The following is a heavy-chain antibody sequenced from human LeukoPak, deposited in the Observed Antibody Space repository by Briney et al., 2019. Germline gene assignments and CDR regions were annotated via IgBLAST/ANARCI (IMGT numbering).Heavy chain of an antibody. CDR3: ARGKTPGIAVSKYFQH. J-gene: IGHJ1*01. D-gene: IGHD6-19*01. V-gene: IGHV3-33*01. Sequence: GGSLRLSCAASGFIFSSYGMHWVRQAPGKGLEWVAVIWYDGSNKYYADSVKGRFTISRDNSKNTLYLQMNSLRAEDTAVYYCARGKTPGIAVSKYFQHWGQGTLVTVSS. CDR1: GFIFSSYG. CDR2: IWYDGSNK.